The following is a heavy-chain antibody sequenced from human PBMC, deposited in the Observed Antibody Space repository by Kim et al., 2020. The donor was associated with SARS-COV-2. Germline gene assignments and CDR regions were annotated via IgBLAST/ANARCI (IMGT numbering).Heavy chain of an antibody. D-gene: IGHD6-13*01. J-gene: IGHJ4*02. CDR2: IYSGGST. CDR1: GFTVSSNY. Sequence: GGSLRLSCVASGFTVSSNYMSWVRQAPGKGLEWVSVIYSGGSTYYADSVKGRFTISRDNSKNTLYLQMNSLRAEDTAVYYCARGLGIAAAGPYYFDYWGQGTLVTVSS. V-gene: IGHV3-53*01. CDR3: ARGLGIAAAGPYYFDY.